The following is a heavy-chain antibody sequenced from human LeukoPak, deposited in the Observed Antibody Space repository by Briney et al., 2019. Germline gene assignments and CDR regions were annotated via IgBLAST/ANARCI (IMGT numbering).Heavy chain of an antibody. CDR3: ARHLPSRGFDY. J-gene: IGHJ4*02. CDR1: GGSISSYY. V-gene: IGHV4-59*08. D-gene: IGHD6-13*01. CDR2: IYYSGST. Sequence: PSETLSLTCTVSGGSISSYYWSWIRQPPGKGLEWIGYIYYSGSTNYNPSLKSRVTISVDTSKNQFSLKLSSVTAADTAVYYCARHLPSRGFDYGAREPWSPSPQ.